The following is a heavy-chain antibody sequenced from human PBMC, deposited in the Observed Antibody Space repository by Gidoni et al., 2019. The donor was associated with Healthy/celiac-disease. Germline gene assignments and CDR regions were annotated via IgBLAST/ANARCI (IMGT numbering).Heavy chain of an antibody. CDR1: GYTFTSYG. J-gene: IGHJ5*02. CDR2: ISAYNVNT. D-gene: IGHD2-2*01. V-gene: IGHV1-18*01. Sequence: QVQLVQSGAEVKKPGASVKVSCKASGYTFTSYGISWVRQAPGQGLDWMGWISAYNVNTNYAQKLQGIVTMTTDTSTSTAYMELRSLRSDDTAVYYCARVLPYCSSTSCYWGWFDPWGQGTLVTVSS. CDR3: ARVLPYCSSTSCYWGWFDP.